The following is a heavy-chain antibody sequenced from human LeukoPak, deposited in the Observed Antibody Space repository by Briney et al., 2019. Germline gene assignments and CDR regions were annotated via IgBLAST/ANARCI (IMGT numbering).Heavy chain of an antibody. CDR3: ARHVYGIYYYYYMDV. CDR1: GGSISSNNYY. D-gene: IGHD5/OR15-5a*01. J-gene: IGHJ6*03. Sequence: PSETLSLTCAVSGGSISSNNYYWGWIRQPPGKGLEWIGSIYYGGSTYYNPSLKSRVTISVDTSKNQFSLKLSSVTAADTAVYCGARHVYGIYYYYYMDVWGKGTTVTVSS. V-gene: IGHV4-39*01. CDR2: IYYGGST.